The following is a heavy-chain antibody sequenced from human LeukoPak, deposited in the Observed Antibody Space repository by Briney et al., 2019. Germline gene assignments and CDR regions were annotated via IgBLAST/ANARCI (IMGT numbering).Heavy chain of an antibody. CDR1: GGSISSYY. J-gene: IGHJ4*02. D-gene: IGHD6-19*01. V-gene: IGHV4-59*08. CDR2: MYYSWST. CDR3: ARHSPGYSSGWVHFDY. Sequence: PSEPLSLTCTVSGGSISSYYWSWIRQPPGKGLEWIGYMYYSWSTNHNPSLKSRVTISLDTSKNQFSLKLRSATAADTAVYYCARHSPGYSSGWVHFDYWGQGTLVTVSS.